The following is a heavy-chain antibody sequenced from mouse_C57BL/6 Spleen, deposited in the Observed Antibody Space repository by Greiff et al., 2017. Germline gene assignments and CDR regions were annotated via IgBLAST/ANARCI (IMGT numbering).Heavy chain of an antibody. V-gene: IGHV1-69*01. CDR3: ARSGYYYGSSRYYFDY. Sequence: VQLQQPGAELVMPGASVKLSCKASGYTFTSYWMHWVKQRPGQGLEWIGEIDPSDSYTNYNQKFKGKSTLTVDKSSSTAYMQLSSLTSEDSAVYYCARSGYYYGSSRYYFDYWGQGTTLTVSS. CDR2: IDPSDSYT. J-gene: IGHJ2*01. D-gene: IGHD1-1*01. CDR1: GYTFTSYW.